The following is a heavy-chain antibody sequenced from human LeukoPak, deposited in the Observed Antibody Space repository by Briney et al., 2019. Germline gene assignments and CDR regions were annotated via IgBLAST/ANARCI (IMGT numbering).Heavy chain of an antibody. CDR2: INPNSGGT. D-gene: IGHD3-3*01. CDR1: GYTFTGYY. CDR3: ARDRVPDFWSGYYYGAFDI. Sequence: ASVKVSCKASGYTFTGYYMHWVRQAPGQGLEWMGWINPNSGGTNYAQKFQGRVTMTRDTSISTAYMELSRLRSDDTAVYYCARDRVPDFWSGYYYGAFDIWGQGTMVTVSS. J-gene: IGHJ3*02. V-gene: IGHV1-2*02.